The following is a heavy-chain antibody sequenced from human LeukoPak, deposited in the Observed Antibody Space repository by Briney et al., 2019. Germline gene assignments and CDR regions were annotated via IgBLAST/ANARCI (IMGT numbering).Heavy chain of an antibody. D-gene: IGHD1-26*01. CDR2: ISYDGSNE. CDR3: AKLHGAPLH. J-gene: IGHJ4*02. V-gene: IGHV3-30*04. Sequence: GGSLRLSCAASGFTFSSYVMHWVRQAPGKGLEWVAIISYDGSNEYYADSVKGRFTISRDNSKNTLYLQMNSLRAADTAVYYCAKLHGAPLHWGQGTLVTVSS. CDR1: GFTFSSYV.